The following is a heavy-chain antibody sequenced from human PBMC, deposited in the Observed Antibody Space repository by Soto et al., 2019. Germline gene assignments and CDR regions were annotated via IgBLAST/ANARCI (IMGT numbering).Heavy chain of an antibody. CDR2: INQGGSQK. J-gene: IGHJ4*02. Sequence: LRLSCAASGFTFSSYWMSWVRQAPGKGLEWVANINQGGSQKYYVDSVKGRFTISRDNAKNSLYLQMNSLRAEDTAVYYCARIYCSTTSCYYDYWGQGTLVTVSS. D-gene: IGHD2-2*01. CDR3: ARIYCSTTSCYYDY. V-gene: IGHV3-7*01. CDR1: GFTFSSYW.